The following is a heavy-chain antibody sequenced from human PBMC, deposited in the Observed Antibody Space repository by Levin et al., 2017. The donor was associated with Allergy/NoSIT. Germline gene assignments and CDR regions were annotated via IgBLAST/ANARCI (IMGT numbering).Heavy chain of an antibody. CDR1: EFTLTTYD. D-gene: IGHD3-10*01. V-gene: IGHV3-13*01. J-gene: IGHJ2*01. Sequence: GESLKISCVASEFTLTTYDMHWVRQATGKGLEWVSAIGSVGDTYYSGSVKGRFTISRENAKNSLYLQMDSLRADDTAVYYCARATSGFDLWGPGTLVTVSS. CDR2: IGSVGDT. CDR3: ARATSGFDL.